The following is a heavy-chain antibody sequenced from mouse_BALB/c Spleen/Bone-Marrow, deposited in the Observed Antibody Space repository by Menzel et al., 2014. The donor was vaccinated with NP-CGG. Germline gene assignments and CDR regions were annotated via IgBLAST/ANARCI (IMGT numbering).Heavy chain of an antibody. CDR1: GFNIKDTY. Sequence: EVQLVESGAELVKPGASVKLSCTASGFNIKDTYMHWVKQRPEQGLEWIGRIDPANGNTKYDPKFQGKATITADTSSNTAYLQLSSLTPEDTAVYYCARYYYGSSYAMDYWGQGTSVTVSS. CDR3: ARYYYGSSYAMDY. J-gene: IGHJ4*01. V-gene: IGHV14-3*02. CDR2: IDPANGNT. D-gene: IGHD1-1*01.